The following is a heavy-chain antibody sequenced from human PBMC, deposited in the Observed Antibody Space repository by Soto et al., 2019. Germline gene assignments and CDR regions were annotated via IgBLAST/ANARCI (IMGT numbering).Heavy chain of an antibody. J-gene: IGHJ6*02. CDR2: ISGYNEKT. CDR3: AREGYCSSGSCALYSHDYFGMDV. Sequence: QVQLVQSGAEVKKPGASVKLSCKASGYTFNRYGISWVRQAPGQGLAWRGWISGYNEKTNYAQNFQGRGTMTTETSTTAAYMELRSLTSDDTAVYFCAREGYCSSGSCALYSHDYFGMDVWGQGTTVTVSS. CDR1: GYTFNRYG. V-gene: IGHV1-18*01. D-gene: IGHD2-15*01.